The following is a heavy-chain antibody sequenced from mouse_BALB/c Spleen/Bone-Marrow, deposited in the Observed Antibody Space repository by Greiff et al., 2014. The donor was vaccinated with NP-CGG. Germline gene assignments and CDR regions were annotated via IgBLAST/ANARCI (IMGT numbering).Heavy chain of an antibody. V-gene: IGHV2-6-5*01. CDR2: IWGAGIT. D-gene: IGHD4-1*01. J-gene: IGHJ2*01. CDR3: AKLTWDGGDY. Sequence: VKLVDSGPGLVAPSQSLSITCTVSGFSLTDYGVSWIRQPPGKGLEWLGVIWGAGITYYNSALKSRLSISKDNSKSQVFLKMNSLQTDDTAMYYCAKLTWDGGDYWGQGTTLTVSS. CDR1: GFSLTDYG.